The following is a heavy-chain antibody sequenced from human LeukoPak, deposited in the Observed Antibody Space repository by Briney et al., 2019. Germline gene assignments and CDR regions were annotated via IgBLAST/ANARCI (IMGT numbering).Heavy chain of an antibody. Sequence: ASVKVSCKASGYTFTGYYMHWVRQAPGQGLEWMGWINPNSGGTNYAQKFQGRVTMTRDTSISTAYMELSRLRSDDTAVYYCAKDTGYGSSWGAFDIWGQGKMVTVSS. D-gene: IGHD6-13*01. J-gene: IGHJ3*02. CDR3: AKDTGYGSSWGAFDI. CDR2: INPNSGGT. CDR1: GYTFTGYY. V-gene: IGHV1-2*02.